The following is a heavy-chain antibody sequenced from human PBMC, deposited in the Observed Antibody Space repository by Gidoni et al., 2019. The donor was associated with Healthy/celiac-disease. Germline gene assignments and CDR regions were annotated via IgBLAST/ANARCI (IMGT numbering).Heavy chain of an antibody. CDR2: IYYSGST. D-gene: IGHD4-17*01. CDR3: ASHMTTVTTPYSPYYYGMDV. Sequence: QVQLQESGPGLVKPSQTRSLTCTVSGGSIRSGGYYWSWIRQHPGKGLEWIGYIYYSGSTYYNPSLKSRVTISVDTSKNQFSLKLSSVTAADTAVYYCASHMTTVTTPYSPYYYGMDVWGQGTTVTVSS. V-gene: IGHV4-31*03. J-gene: IGHJ6*02. CDR1: GGSIRSGGYY.